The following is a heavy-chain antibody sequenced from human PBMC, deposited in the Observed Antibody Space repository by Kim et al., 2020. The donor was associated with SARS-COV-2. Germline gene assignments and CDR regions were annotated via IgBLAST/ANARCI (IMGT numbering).Heavy chain of an antibody. D-gene: IGHD3-16*01. CDR3: ARDGGFTNHDWYFDL. CDR2: ITDTGRTQ. V-gene: IGHV3-74*01. Sequence: GGSLRLSCAASGFNFRNYFMNCVRQAPGKGPVWISRITDTGRTQSYAYSVKGRFTTSRDNTKNTLDLEMTSLRAEDTAIYYCARDGGFTNHDWYFDLWGRGTLVTVSS. CDR1: GFNFRNYF. J-gene: IGHJ2*01.